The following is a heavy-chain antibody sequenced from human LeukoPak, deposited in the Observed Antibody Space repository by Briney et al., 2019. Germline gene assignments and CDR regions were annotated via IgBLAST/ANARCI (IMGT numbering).Heavy chain of an antibody. V-gene: IGHV1-24*01. CDR1: GYTLTELS. CDR3: ATISPRYFKTFDP. Sequence: ASVKVSCKVSGYTLTELSMHWVRQAPGKGLEWMGGFDPEDGETIYAQKFQGRVTMTEDTSTDTAYMELSSLRSEGTAVYYCATISPRYFKTFDPWGQGTLVTVSS. D-gene: IGHD3-9*01. CDR2: FDPEDGET. J-gene: IGHJ5*02.